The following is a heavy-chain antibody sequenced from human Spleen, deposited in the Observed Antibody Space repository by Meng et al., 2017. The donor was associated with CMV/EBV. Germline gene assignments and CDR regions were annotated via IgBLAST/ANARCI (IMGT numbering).Heavy chain of an antibody. J-gene: IGHJ6*02. D-gene: IGHD1-26*01. CDR2: INSDGSST. CDR3: ARDLVGATGGYYYYYGMDV. V-gene: IGHV3-74*01. Sequence: GGSLRLSCAASGFTFRSFWMHWVRQAPGKGLVWVSRINSDGSSTSYADSVKGRFTISRDNAKNTLYLQMNSLRAEDTAVYYCARDLVGATGGYYYYYGMDVWGQGTTVTVSS. CDR1: GFTFRSFW.